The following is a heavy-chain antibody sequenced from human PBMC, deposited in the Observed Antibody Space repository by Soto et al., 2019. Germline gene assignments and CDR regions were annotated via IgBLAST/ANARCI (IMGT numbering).Heavy chain of an antibody. CDR2: LMPTVYSE. V-gene: IGHV1-69*13. CDR3: AVAAVPEILTEQSSGIAV. J-gene: IGHJ6*02. Sequence: SVKVSCKASGGTLSDYAVSWVRQVGGQGMEWMGGLMPTVYSENYAQKFQGRLTITADESTSTANMELSSLTSDDTAIYYCAVAAVPEILTEQSSGIAVCGQGTTVTVSS. D-gene: IGHD1-1*01. CDR1: GGTLSDYA.